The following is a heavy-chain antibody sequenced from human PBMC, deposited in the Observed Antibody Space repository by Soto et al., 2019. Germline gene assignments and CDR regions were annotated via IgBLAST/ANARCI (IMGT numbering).Heavy chain of an antibody. Sequence: QVHLVQSGPETRTPGASVKVSCKASGYTFIGYYIHWIRQAPGQGLEWMGYINPQTGAPTYAQKCKGSVTMTSDTTLRTAYMELKTLTSNDTAVYYCAKARGISSARLITWFDPWGQGTLGSVSS. CDR2: INPQTGAP. CDR1: GYTFIGYY. CDR3: AKARGISSARLITWFDP. V-gene: IGHV1-2*04. J-gene: IGHJ5*02. D-gene: IGHD2-2*01.